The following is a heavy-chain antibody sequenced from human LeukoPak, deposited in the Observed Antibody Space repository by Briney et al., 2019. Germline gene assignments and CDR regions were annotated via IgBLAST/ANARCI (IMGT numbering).Heavy chain of an antibody. CDR2: IYPSDSDT. D-gene: IGHD6-13*01. CDR1: GYSLTSYW. J-gene: IGHJ4*02. Sequence: GESLKISCKGSGYSLTSYWIGWVRQMPGKGLEWMGIIYPSDSDTRYSPSFQGQVTISADKSISTAYLQWSSLKASDTAVYYCARHRIAENTFDYWGQGTPVTVSS. CDR3: ARHRIAENTFDY. V-gene: IGHV5-51*01.